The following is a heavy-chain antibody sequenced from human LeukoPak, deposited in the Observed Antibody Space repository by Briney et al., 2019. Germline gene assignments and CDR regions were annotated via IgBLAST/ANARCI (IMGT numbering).Heavy chain of an antibody. CDR1: GGSFSGYY. D-gene: IGHD3-10*01. V-gene: IGHV4-34*01. CDR2: INHSGST. J-gene: IGHJ5*02. CDR3: ARKVPYYYGSGRAMGWFDP. Sequence: PSETLSLTCAVYGGSFSGYYWSWIRQPPGNGLEWIGEINHSGSTNYNPSLKSRVTISVDTSKNQFSLKLSSVTAADTAVYYCARKVPYYYGSGRAMGWFDPWGQGTLVTVSS.